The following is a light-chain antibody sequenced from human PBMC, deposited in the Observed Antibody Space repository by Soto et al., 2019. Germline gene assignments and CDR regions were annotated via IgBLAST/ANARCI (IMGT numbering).Light chain of an antibody. CDR3: QQYDSSPLT. CDR1: QSVSSNF. CDR2: GAS. J-gene: IGKJ4*01. V-gene: IGKV3-20*01. Sequence: EIVLTQSPGTLSLSLGERATLSCRASQSVSSNFLAWYQQKPGQAPRLLIYGASSRATGIPDRFSGSGSGTDFTLTISRLEPEDVAVYYCQQYDSSPLTFGGGTKVEIK.